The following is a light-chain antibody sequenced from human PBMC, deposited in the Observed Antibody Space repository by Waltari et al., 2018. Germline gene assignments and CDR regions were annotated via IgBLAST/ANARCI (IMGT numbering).Light chain of an antibody. V-gene: IGKV1-12*01. CDR1: QDISSW. Sequence: DIQMTQSPSSVSAPVGDRVTITCRASQDISSWLGWYQQKLGKAPKLLIFGANSLQSGVPSRFSGSGSGTDFNLTISRLQPEDFATYYCQQTTSFPLTFGGGTKVEIK. CDR3: QQTTSFPLT. CDR2: GAN. J-gene: IGKJ4*01.